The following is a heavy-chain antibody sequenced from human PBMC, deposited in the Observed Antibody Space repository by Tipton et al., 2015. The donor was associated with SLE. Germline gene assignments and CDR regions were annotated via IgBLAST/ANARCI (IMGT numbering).Heavy chain of an antibody. J-gene: IGHJ3*01. Sequence: RLSCAASGFTFSRYWMHWVRQVPGKGLEWVSGIDWNGAKTNYADSVKGRFTISRDNAKNMLYLEMNSLRGEDTAIYYCTAGAFDLWGQGTMVTVSS. CDR3: TAGAFDL. D-gene: IGHD1-14*01. CDR1: GFTFSRYW. CDR2: IDWNGAKT. V-gene: IGHV3-74*01.